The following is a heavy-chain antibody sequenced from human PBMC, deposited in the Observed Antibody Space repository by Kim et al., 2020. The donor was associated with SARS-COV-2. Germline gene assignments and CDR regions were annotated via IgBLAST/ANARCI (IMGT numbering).Heavy chain of an antibody. CDR3: ARSETRGYNYDLPYYGMDV. CDR1: GYSFTAYY. V-gene: IGHV1-2*06. CDR2: VNPNSGDT. J-gene: IGHJ6*02. D-gene: IGHD5-18*01. Sequence: ASVKVSCKASGYSFTAYYIHWVRQAPGQGLEWMGRVNPNSGDTKYAQKFQGRVTMTRDTSIRTAHMELSRLRSDDTAVYYCARSETRGYNYDLPYYGMDVWDQGTTVTVSS.